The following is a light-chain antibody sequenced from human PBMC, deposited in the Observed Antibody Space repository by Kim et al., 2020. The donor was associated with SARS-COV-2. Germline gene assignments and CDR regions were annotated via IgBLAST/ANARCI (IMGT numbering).Light chain of an antibody. CDR3: PAWDSSTNYV. V-gene: IGLV3-1*01. CDR1: KLGDKY. CDR2: QDS. J-gene: IGLJ1*01. Sequence: SYELTQPPSVSVSPGQTASITCSGDKLGDKYACWYQQKPGQSPVLVIYQDSKRPSGIPERFSGSNSGNTATLTISGTQAMDEADYYCPAWDSSTNYVFGT.